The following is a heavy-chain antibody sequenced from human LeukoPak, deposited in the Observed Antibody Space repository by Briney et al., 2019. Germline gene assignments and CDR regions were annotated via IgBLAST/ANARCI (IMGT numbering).Heavy chain of an antibody. J-gene: IGHJ4*02. CDR2: ISSSGST. V-gene: IGHV4-4*07. CDR1: GGSVSDYY. Sequence: SETLSLTCTVSGGSVSDYYWSWIRQPAGKGLEWIGRISSSGSTNYNPSLKSRVTISVDTSKNQFSLKLSSVTAADTAVYFCAREVGATPFTFDYWGQGTLVTVSS. CDR3: AREVGATPFTFDY. D-gene: IGHD1-26*01.